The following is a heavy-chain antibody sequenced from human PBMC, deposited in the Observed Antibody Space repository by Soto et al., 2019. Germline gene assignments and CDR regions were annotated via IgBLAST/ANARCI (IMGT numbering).Heavy chain of an antibody. CDR1: GDSISSAGYY. CDR3: ARDLYSGIYSAFDI. J-gene: IGHJ3*02. D-gene: IGHD1-26*01. CDR2: IYYSGSS. Sequence: SETLSLTCTVSGDSISSAGYYWSWIRQQPGKSLEWIGYIYYSGSSYYNPSLKSRLTMSVDTSKNQFSLKLISVTAADTAVYYCARDLYSGIYSAFDIWGQGIMVTVSS. V-gene: IGHV4-31*03.